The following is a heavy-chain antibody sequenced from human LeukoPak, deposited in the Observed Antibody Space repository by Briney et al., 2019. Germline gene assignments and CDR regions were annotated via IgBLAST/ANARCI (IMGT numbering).Heavy chain of an antibody. V-gene: IGHV3-7*04. Sequence: GGSLRLSCAASGFAFSSYWMAWVRQAPGKGLEWVANIDQDGSDKNYVDSAKGRFTISRDNARNSLYLQMNSLRVEDTAVYFCARGYNSALDYWGQGVLVTVSS. D-gene: IGHD6-19*01. CDR2: IDQDGSDK. CDR3: ARGYNSALDY. CDR1: GFAFSSYW. J-gene: IGHJ4*02.